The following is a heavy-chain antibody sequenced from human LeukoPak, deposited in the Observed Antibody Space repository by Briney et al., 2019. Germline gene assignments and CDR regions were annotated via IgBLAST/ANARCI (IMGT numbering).Heavy chain of an antibody. CDR1: GGSISSGDYY. D-gene: IGHD3-22*01. CDR2: IYYSGST. CDR3: ARDIGYDSTDGDAFDI. V-gene: IGHV4-30-4*01. Sequence: SQTLSLTCTVSGGSISSGDYYWSWIRQPPGKGLEWIGYIYYSGSTYYNPSLKSRVTISVDTSKNQFSLKLSPVTAADTAVYYCARDIGYDSTDGDAFDIWGQGTMVTVPS. J-gene: IGHJ3*02.